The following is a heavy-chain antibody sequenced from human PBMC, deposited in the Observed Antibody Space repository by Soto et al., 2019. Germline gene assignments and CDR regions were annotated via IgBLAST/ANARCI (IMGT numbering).Heavy chain of an antibody. J-gene: IGHJ6*03. Sequence: EVQLVESGGGLVQPGGSLKLSCAASGFTLSGSAMHWVRQASGKGLEWVGRIRSKANSYAKAYAASVKGRFTISRDDSKNTAYLQMNSLKTEDTAVYYCTRLSRLDYYYYYYMDVWGKGTTVTVSS. CDR3: TRLSRLDYYYYYYMDV. V-gene: IGHV3-73*01. CDR1: GFTLSGSA. D-gene: IGHD3-16*01. CDR2: IRSKANSYAK.